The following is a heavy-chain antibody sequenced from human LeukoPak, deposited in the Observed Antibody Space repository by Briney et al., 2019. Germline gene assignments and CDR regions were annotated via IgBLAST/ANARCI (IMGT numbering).Heavy chain of an antibody. CDR3: ASLIYYYMDV. CDR2: INHSGST. V-gene: IGHV4-34*01. Sequence: EPSETLSLTCAVYGGSFSGYYWSWIRQPPGKGLEWIGEINHSGSTNYNPSLKSRVTISVDTSKNQFSLKLSSVTAADTAVYYCASLIYYYMDVWGKGTTVTISS. CDR1: GGSFSGYY. J-gene: IGHJ6*03.